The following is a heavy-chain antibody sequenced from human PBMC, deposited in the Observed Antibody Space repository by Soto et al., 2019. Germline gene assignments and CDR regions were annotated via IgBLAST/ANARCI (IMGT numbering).Heavy chain of an antibody. CDR2: IYHSGTT. D-gene: IGHD3-22*01. V-gene: IGHV4-38-2*02. CDR3: ARDSSGYYWFDP. CDR1: GFAIISGYF. Sequence: SETLSLTCAVSGFAIISGYFWVLIRQPPGKGPEWLGSIYHSGTTYYNPSVKGRVTISVDTSKNQFSLKMSSVTAADTAVYYCARDSSGYYWFDPWGQGTLVTVSS. J-gene: IGHJ5*02.